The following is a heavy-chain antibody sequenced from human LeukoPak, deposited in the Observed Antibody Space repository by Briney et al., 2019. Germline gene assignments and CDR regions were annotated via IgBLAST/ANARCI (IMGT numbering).Heavy chain of an antibody. CDR3: ARIVDGSVPFYFDY. CDR2: IDWDDDK. Sequence: SGPTLVKPTQTLTLTCTFSGFSLSTSGMCVSWIRQPPGKALEWLARIDWDDDKYYSTSLKTRLTISKGTSKNQVVLTMTNMDPVDTATYYCARIVDGSVPFYFDYWGQGTLVTVSS. V-gene: IGHV2-70*11. CDR1: GFSLSTSGMC. D-gene: IGHD3-10*01. J-gene: IGHJ4*02.